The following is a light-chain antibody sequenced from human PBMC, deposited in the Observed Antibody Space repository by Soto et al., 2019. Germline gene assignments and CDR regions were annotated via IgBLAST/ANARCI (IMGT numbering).Light chain of an antibody. CDR3: QQYGSSIT. CDR1: QSVISNY. Sequence: EIVLTQSPGTLSLSPGERATLSCRASQSVISNYFAWYQQKPGQAPRLLIYGASSRATGIPDRFSGSGSGTDFTLTISRLEPEDFAVYYCQQYGSSITFGQGTRLEIK. CDR2: GAS. J-gene: IGKJ5*01. V-gene: IGKV3-20*01.